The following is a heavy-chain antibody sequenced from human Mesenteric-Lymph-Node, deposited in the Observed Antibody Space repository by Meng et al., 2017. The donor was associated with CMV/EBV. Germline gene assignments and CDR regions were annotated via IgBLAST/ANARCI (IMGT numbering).Heavy chain of an antibody. CDR1: GFTFSSYA. CDR3: AKSFFGVVIVGAFDI. J-gene: IGHJ3*02. CDR2: ISGTTGSI. V-gene: IGHV3-23*01. D-gene: IGHD3-3*01. Sequence: GESLKISCAASGFTFSSYAMSWVRQAPGKGLQWVSVISGTTGSIYYADSVKGRFTISRDNSKNTLYLQMNSLRADDTAVYYCAKSFFGVVIVGAFDIWGQGTMVTVSS.